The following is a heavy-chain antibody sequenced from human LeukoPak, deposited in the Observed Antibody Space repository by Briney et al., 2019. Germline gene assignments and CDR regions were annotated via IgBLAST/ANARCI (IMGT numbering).Heavy chain of an antibody. J-gene: IGHJ6*03. CDR3: ARGITMVRGVNYYYYMDV. D-gene: IGHD3-10*01. Sequence: PSETLSLTCTVSGGSISSYYWSWIRQPPGKGLEWIGYIYYSGSTNYNPSLKSGVTISVNTSKNQFSLKLSSVTAADTAVYYCARGITMVRGVNYYYYMDVWGKGTTVTVSS. V-gene: IGHV4-59*01. CDR2: IYYSGST. CDR1: GGSISSYY.